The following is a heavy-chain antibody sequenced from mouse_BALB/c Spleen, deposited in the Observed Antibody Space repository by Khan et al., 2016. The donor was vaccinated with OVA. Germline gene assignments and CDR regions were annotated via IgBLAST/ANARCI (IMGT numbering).Heavy chain of an antibody. CDR3: ARPSYYGNPYFAY. Sequence: EVNLVESGGGFVKPGGSLKLSCAASGFAFSSYDMSWVRQTPEKRLEWVATISTGGTYTYYPDSVKGRFTISRDIAKNTLYLQMTSLRSEDTALYYCARPSYYGNPYFAYWGQGTLVTVSA. J-gene: IGHJ3*01. CDR1: GFAFSSYD. V-gene: IGHV5-9*02. CDR2: ISTGGTYT. D-gene: IGHD2-1*01.